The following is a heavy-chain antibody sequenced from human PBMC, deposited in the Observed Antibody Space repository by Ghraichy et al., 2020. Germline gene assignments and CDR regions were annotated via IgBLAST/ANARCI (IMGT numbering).Heavy chain of an antibody. Sequence: GESLNISCAASGFSFSNTWMSWLRQPPGKGLEWVGRIKSNSDGGTTEYAAPVKGRFTISRDDSKNTLFLQMNSLKSKDTGVYYCNTILRWEHSGGDCWDQGTLVTVSS. V-gene: IGHV3-15*01. D-gene: IGHD1-26*01. CDR2: IKSNSDGGTT. CDR3: NTILRWEHSGGDC. CDR1: GFSFSNTW. J-gene: IGHJ4*02.